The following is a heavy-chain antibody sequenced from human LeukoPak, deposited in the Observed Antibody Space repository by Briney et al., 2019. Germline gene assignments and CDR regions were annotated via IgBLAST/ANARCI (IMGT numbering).Heavy chain of an antibody. D-gene: IGHD2-2*02. J-gene: IGHJ5*02. V-gene: IGHV1-18*01. CDR3: ARDLIVVVPAAIGGNWFDP. Sequence: ASVKVSCKASGYTFTSYGISWVRQAPGQGLEWMGWISAYNGNTNYAQKLQGRVTMTTETSTSTAYMELRSLRSDDTAVYYCARDLIVVVPAAIGGNWFDPWGQGTLVTVSS. CDR1: GYTFTSYG. CDR2: ISAYNGNT.